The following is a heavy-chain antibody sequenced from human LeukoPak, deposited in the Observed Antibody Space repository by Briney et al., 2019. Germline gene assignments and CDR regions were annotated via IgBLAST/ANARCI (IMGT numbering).Heavy chain of an antibody. CDR2: ISSNGGST. CDR3: ARGGLRSDYFDY. V-gene: IGHV3-64*01. J-gene: IGHJ4*02. D-gene: IGHD4-17*01. CDR1: GFTFSSYA. Sequence: GGSLRLSCAASGFTFSSYAMHWVRQAPGKGLEYVSAISSNGGSTYYANSVKGRFTISRDNSKNTLYLQMNSLRAEDTAVYYCARGGLRSDYFDYWGQGTLVTVSS.